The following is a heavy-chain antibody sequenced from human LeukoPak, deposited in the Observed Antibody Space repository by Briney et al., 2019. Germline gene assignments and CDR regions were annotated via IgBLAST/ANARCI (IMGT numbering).Heavy chain of an antibody. CDR3: ARTWIQLWLYIDY. CDR1: GFTFSSYW. D-gene: IGHD5-18*01. J-gene: IGHJ4*02. Sequence: GGSLRLSCAASGFTFSSYWMSWVRQAPGKGLEWVANIKQDGSEKYYVDSVKGRFTISRDNAKNSLYLQMNSLRAEDTAVYYCARTWIQLWLYIDYWGQGTLVTVSS. CDR2: IKQDGSEK. V-gene: IGHV3-7*03.